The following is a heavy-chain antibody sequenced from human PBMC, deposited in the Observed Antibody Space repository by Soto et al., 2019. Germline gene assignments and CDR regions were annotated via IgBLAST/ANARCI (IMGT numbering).Heavy chain of an antibody. J-gene: IGHJ4*02. CDR1: GYTFTSYG. CDR2: ISAYNGNT. V-gene: IGHV1-18*01. D-gene: IGHD6-13*01. Sequence: ASVKVSCKASGYTFTSYGISWVRQAPGQGLEWMGWISAYNGNTNYAQKLQGRVTMTTDTSTSTAYMELRSLRSDDTAVYYCARAQAAAGTGDFDYWGQGTLVTVSS. CDR3: ARAQAAAGTGDFDY.